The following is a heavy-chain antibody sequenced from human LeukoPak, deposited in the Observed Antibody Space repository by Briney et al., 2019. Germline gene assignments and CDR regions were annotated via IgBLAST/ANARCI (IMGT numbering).Heavy chain of an antibody. CDR2: INPNSGGT. J-gene: IGHJ4*02. CDR3: AWLAAAGASYRDY. CDR1: GYTFTGYY. D-gene: IGHD6-13*01. Sequence: GASVKVSCKASGYTFTGYYMHWVRQAPGQGLEWMGWINPNSGGTNYAQKFQGRVTMTRNTSISTAYMELSSLRSEDTAVYYCAWLAAAGASYRDYWGQGTLVTVSS. V-gene: IGHV1-2*02.